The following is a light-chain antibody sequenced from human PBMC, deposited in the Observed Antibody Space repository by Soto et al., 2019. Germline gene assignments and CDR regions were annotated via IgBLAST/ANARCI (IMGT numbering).Light chain of an antibody. CDR2: AAS. Sequence: QMTQSPSSLSASLGYRLTITCXASQRISSYLNWYQQKPGKAPKLLIYAASSLQSGVPSRFSGSGSGTDFTLTISSLQPEDFATYYCQQSYSTPQTFGQGSKVDIK. V-gene: IGKV1-39*01. CDR3: QQSYSTPQT. J-gene: IGKJ1*01. CDR1: QRISSY.